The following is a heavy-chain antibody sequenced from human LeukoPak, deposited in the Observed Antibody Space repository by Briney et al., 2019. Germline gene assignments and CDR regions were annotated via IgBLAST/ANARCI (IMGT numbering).Heavy chain of an antibody. D-gene: IGHD2-21*01. CDR3: ARGVVIAPQTFDY. CDR2: IYYSGST. Sequence: PSETLSLTCTVSGGSISSFYWSWIRQPPGKGLESIGYIYYSGSTNYNPSLKSRVSMSVDTSKNLFSLKLNSVTAADTAVYYCARGVVIAPQTFDYWGQGTLVTVSS. CDR1: GGSISSFY. V-gene: IGHV4-59*01. J-gene: IGHJ4*02.